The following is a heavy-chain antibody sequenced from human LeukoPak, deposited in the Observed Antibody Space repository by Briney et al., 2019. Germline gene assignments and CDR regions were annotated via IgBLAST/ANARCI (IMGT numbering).Heavy chain of an antibody. CDR2: ISYSGKT. CDR3: SRLTHSYYSDTSGYYPYYYMDV. CDR1: AGSISSSDYY. Sequence: PSETLPLTCTVSAGSISSSDYYWGWIRQSPGKGLEWIGRISYSGKTYYNPSLKSRVTISVDTSKNHFSLRLSSVTAADTAVYYCSRLTHSYYSDTSGYYPYYYMDVWGEGTTVTVSS. J-gene: IGHJ6*03. V-gene: IGHV4-39*02. D-gene: IGHD3-22*01.